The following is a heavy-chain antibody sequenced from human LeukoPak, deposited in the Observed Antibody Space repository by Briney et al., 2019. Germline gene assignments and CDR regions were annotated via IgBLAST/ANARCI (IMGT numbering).Heavy chain of an antibody. CDR2: IAHDGTT. J-gene: IGHJ4*02. CDR1: GGSIDITNY. Sequence: PSGTLSLTCGVSGGSIDITNYWSWVRQAPGEGLEWIGEIAHDGTTNYNPSLRSRVAMSFDRANNQFSLSLTSVTAADTAVYYCTREDRPYCPFAYWGQGVLVTVSS. D-gene: IGHD1-26*01. V-gene: IGHV4-4*02. CDR3: TREDRPYCPFAY.